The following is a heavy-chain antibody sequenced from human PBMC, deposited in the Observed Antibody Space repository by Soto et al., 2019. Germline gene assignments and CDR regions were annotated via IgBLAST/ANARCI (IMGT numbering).Heavy chain of an antibody. Sequence: EVQLVESGGGLVQPGGSLRLSWAVSGFTFSSDWISCGRQAPGKGLEWVANIKQGGSEKYYVDSVKCRFTISRDGAKNSLYLQINGLSAADTAVYYCARGMGAAYYFDYWGQGTLVTFAS. CDR3: ARGMGAAYYFDY. CDR2: IKQGGSEK. CDR1: GFTFSSDW. J-gene: IGHJ4*02. D-gene: IGHD1-26*01. V-gene: IGHV3-7*01.